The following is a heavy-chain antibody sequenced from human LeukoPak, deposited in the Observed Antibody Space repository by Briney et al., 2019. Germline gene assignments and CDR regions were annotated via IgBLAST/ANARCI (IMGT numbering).Heavy chain of an antibody. V-gene: IGHV3-9*01. D-gene: IGHD6-13*01. CDR1: GFTFDDYA. Sequence: PGRSLRLSCAASGFTFDDYAMHWVRQAPGKGLEWVSGVSWNRNPVDYADSVKGRFTISRDNAKKSLFLQMNSLRPEDTAFYYCVKEGGVAATGPFDYWGQGILVTVSS. CDR2: VSWNRNPV. CDR3: VKEGGVAATGPFDY. J-gene: IGHJ4*02.